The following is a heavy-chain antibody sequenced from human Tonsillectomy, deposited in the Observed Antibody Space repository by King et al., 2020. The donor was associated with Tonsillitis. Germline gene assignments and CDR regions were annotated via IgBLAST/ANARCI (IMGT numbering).Heavy chain of an antibody. D-gene: IGHD5-24*01. CDR1: GFTFRSYG. V-gene: IGHV3-30*02. CDR2: IRYDGITK. CDR3: ANIQRERSLQIADY. Sequence: VQLVESGGGVVQPGGSLRLSCAASGFTFRSYGMHWVRQAPGKGLEWVAFIRYDGITKYYADSVKGRVTISRDNSKNTLYLQMNSLRAEDTAVYYCANIQRERSLQIADYWGQGTLVSVSS. J-gene: IGHJ4*02.